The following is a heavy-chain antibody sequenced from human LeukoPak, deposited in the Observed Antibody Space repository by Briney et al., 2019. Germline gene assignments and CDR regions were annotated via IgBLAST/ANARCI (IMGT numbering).Heavy chain of an antibody. V-gene: IGHV4-59*01. CDR2: IYCSGST. Sequence: PSETLSLTCTVSGGSISSYYWSWIRQPPGKGLEWIGYIYCSGSTNYNPSLKSRVTISVDTSKNQFSLKLSSVTAADTAVYYCARGSDDILTGFDYWGQGTLVTVSS. CDR1: GGSISSYY. D-gene: IGHD3-9*01. J-gene: IGHJ4*02. CDR3: ARGSDDILTGFDY.